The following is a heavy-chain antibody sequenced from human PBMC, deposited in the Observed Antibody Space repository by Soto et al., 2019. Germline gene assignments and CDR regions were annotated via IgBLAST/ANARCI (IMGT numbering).Heavy chain of an antibody. CDR1: GGSFNNYA. CDR2: IIPNFDTP. D-gene: IGHD3-10*01. CDR3: AVAMVREILIFESSGMHV. Sequence: QVHLVQSGAEVKKPGSSVKVSCKTSGGSFNNYAVSWVRQAPGQGLEWMGGIIPNFDTPNYAQKFQDRVTIIADESTRTVYMELRSLRSNDTAVYDCAVAMVREILIFESSGMHVWGQGTTVIVSS. V-gene: IGHV1-69*01. J-gene: IGHJ6*02.